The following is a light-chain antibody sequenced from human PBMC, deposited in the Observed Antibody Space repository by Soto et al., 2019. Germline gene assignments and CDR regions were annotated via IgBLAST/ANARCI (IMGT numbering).Light chain of an antibody. CDR2: LGS. CDR3: MQAVQPPYT. Sequence: EIVMTQSPPSLTVTPGEPASISCRSSQRLLHSNGNNFLDWYLQKPGQSPQLLIYLGSNRASGVPDRVSGSGAGTDFTMKISRVEAEDVGVYYCMQAVQPPYTFGQGTKLEIK. V-gene: IGKV2-28*01. CDR1: QRLLHSNGNNF. J-gene: IGKJ2*01.